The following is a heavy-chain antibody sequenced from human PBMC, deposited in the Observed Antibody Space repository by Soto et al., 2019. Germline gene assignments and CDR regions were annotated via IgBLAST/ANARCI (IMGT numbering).Heavy chain of an antibody. CDR1: GFTFSSYS. CDR2: ISSSSSYI. Sequence: GGSLILSCAASGFTFSSYSMNWVRQAPGKGLEWVSSISSSSSYIYYADSVKGRFTISRDNAKNSLYLQMNSLRAEDTAVYYCASGGTSSWSIDYWGQGTLVTVSS. V-gene: IGHV3-21*01. J-gene: IGHJ4*02. D-gene: IGHD6-13*01. CDR3: ASGGTSSWSIDY.